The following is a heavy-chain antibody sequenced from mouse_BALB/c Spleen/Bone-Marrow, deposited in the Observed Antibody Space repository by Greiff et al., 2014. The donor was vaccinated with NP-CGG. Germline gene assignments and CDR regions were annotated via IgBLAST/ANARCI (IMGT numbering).Heavy chain of an antibody. J-gene: IGHJ3*01. CDR1: GYTFTDYN. CDR3: ARGNWDFAY. CDR2: IYPYSGGT. V-gene: IGHV1S29*02. Sequence: VQLQQSGPELVRPGAPVKISCKASGYTFTDYNIYWVKQSHGKSLEWIGYIYPYSGGTGYNQKFKSKATLTVDNSSTTAYMELRSLTSEDSAVYYCARGNWDFAYWGQGTLVTVST. D-gene: IGHD4-1*01.